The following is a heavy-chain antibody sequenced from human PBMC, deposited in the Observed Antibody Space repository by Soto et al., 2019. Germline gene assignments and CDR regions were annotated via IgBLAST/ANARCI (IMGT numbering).Heavy chain of an antibody. V-gene: IGHV3-21*01. D-gene: IGHD6-19*01. CDR3: ARTSPGIAVLSAFDI. J-gene: IGHJ3*02. CDR2: ISSSSSYI. Sequence: PGRSLRLCCAASGFAFSSYSMSWVRQAPGKGLEWVSSISSSSSYIYYADSVKGRFTISRDNAKNSLYLQMNSLRAEDTAVYYCARTSPGIAVLSAFDIWGQGTMVTV. CDR1: GFAFSSYS.